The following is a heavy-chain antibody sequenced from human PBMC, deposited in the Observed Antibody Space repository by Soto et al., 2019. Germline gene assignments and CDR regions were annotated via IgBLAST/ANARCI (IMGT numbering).Heavy chain of an antibody. Sequence: ASVKVSCKASGYTFTSYYMHWVRQAPGQGLEWMGIINPSCGITSYAQKLQGRVTITTDTSTGAVYMGLSSLRSEAAAVYYCAGEVEFGFAHGVNWNSGMDVWGQGTTVTVSS. CDR2: INPSCGIT. V-gene: IGHV1-46*01. CDR1: GYTFTSYY. CDR3: AGEVEFGFAHGVNWNSGMDV. D-gene: IGHD1-1*01. J-gene: IGHJ6*02.